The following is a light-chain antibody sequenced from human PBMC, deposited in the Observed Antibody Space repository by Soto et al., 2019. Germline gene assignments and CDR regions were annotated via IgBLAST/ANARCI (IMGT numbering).Light chain of an antibody. Sequence: EIVMPQSPATLSVSPGARAPLSCRASQSVSSNLAWYQQKPGQAHRLVIYGASTRAPGIPARFSGSGSGTEFTLTISSLQSEEFAVYYCQKYNNWPPVVGHGTKVDIK. CDR1: QSVSSN. CDR2: GAS. CDR3: QKYNNWPPV. V-gene: IGKV3-15*01. J-gene: IGKJ1*01.